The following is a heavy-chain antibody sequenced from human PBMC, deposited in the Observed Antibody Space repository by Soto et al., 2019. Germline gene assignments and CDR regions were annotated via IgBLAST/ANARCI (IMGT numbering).Heavy chain of an antibody. CDR1: GFTFSSYS. V-gene: IGHV3-48*02. CDR3: ASLSPYYYDSSGYYYWYFDL. J-gene: IGHJ2*01. Sequence: GGSLRLYCAASGFTFSSYSMNWVRQAPGKGLEWVSYISSSSSTIYYADSVKGRFTISRGNAKNSLYLQMNSLRDEDTAVYYCASLSPYYYDSSGYYYWYFDLWGRGTLVTVSS. D-gene: IGHD3-22*01. CDR2: ISSSSSTI.